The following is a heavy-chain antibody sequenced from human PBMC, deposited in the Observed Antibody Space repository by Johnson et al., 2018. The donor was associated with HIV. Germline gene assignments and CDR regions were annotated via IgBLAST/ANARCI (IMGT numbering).Heavy chain of an antibody. CDR3: AKVVTYYYDHDAFDI. J-gene: IGHJ3*02. V-gene: IGHV3-30*02. CDR2: MWYDGSNK. Sequence: QVQLVESGGGLIQPGGSLRLSCAASAFTFSNYGMHWVRRAPGKGLEWVAGMWYDGSNKYYADSVKGRFTISRDNSKNTLYLQMNSLRAEDTAVYYCAKVVTYYYDHDAFDIWGQGTMVTVSS. D-gene: IGHD3-22*01. CDR1: AFTFSNYG.